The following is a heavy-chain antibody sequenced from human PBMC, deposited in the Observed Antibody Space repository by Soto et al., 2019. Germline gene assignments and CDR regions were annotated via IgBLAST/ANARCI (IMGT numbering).Heavy chain of an antibody. D-gene: IGHD6-6*01. CDR3: ARQNWHSSSSSY. CDR1: GGSISSSSYY. CDR2: IYYSGST. J-gene: IGHJ4*02. V-gene: IGHV4-39*01. Sequence: SETLSLTCTVSGGSISSSSYYWGWIRQPPGKGLEWIGSIYYSGSTYYNPSLKSRVTISVDTSKNQFSLKLSSVTAADTAVYYCARQNWHSSSSSYWGQGTLVTVSS.